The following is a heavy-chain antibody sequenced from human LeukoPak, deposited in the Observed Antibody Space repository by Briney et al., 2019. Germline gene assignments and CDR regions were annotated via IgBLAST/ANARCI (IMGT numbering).Heavy chain of an antibody. Sequence: ASVKVSCKASGYTFNGYYRHWVRQAPGQGREWMGWINPNSGGTNYAQKFQGRVTMTRDTSISTAYMALSRLRSDETAMYYCARSSGWKYNIDYWGQGTLVTVSS. J-gene: IGHJ4*02. CDR1: GYTFNGYY. D-gene: IGHD6-19*01. CDR2: INPNSGGT. CDR3: ARSSGWKYNIDY. V-gene: IGHV1-2*02.